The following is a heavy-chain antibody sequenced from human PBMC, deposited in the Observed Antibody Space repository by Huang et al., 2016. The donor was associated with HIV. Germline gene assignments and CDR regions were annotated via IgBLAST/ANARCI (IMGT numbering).Heavy chain of an antibody. D-gene: IGHD6-19*01. CDR2: FYYPGST. J-gene: IGHJ5*02. CDR1: GAYISRHH. V-gene: IGHV4-59*11. CDR3: ARELTFGSGWKDDWFDP. Sequence: QVQLQESGPGLVKPSETLSLTCTVSGAYISRHHWNWIRQPPGKGLEWFGSFYYPGSTNHNPSLKSRSALKSRVTISVDTSKSQISLILSSVTAADTAVYYCARELTFGSGWKDDWFDPWGQGTLVTVSS.